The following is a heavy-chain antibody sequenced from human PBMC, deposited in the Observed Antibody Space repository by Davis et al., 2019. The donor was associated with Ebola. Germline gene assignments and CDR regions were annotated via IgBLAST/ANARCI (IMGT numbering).Heavy chain of an antibody. CDR3: AKDRTTVTHYWYFDL. CDR2: ISSSSSYI. V-gene: IGHV3-21*01. Sequence: GESLKISCAASGFTFSSYSMNWVRQAPGKGLEWVSSISSSSSYIYYADSVKGRFTISRDNSRNTLYLQMNSLRAEDTAVYYCAKDRTTVTHYWYFDLWGRGTLVTVSS. CDR1: GFTFSSYS. D-gene: IGHD4-17*01. J-gene: IGHJ2*01.